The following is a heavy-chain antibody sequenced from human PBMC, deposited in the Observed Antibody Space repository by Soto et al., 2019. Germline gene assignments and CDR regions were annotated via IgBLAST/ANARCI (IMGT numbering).Heavy chain of an antibody. CDR3: ATRNIVGATRRTFDY. CDR1: GGSISSSSYY. V-gene: IGHV4-39*01. CDR2: IYYSGST. J-gene: IGHJ4*02. Sequence: QLQLQESGPGLVKPSETLSLTCTVSGGSISSSSYYWGWIRQPPGKGLEWIGSIYYSGSTYYNPSLKSRVTISVDTSKTQFSLKLSSVTAADTAVYYCATRNIVGATRRTFDYWGQGTLVTVSS. D-gene: IGHD1-26*01.